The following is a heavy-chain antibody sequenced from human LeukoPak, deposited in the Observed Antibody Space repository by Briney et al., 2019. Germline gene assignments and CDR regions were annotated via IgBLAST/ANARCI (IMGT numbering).Heavy chain of an antibody. CDR2: ISGSGGST. D-gene: IGHD3-10*01. CDR3: AKSLRWFGELPTY. CDR1: GFTFSSYA. Sequence: GGSLILSCSASGFTFSSYAMSWVRQAPGEGLEWVSAISGSGGSTYYADSVKGRFTISRDNSKNTLYLQMNSLRAEDTAVYYCAKSLRWFGELPTYWGQGTLVTVSS. V-gene: IGHV3-23*01. J-gene: IGHJ4*02.